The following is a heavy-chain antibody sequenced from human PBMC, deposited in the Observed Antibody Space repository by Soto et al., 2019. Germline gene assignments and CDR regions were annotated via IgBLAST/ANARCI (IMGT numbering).Heavy chain of an antibody. J-gene: IGHJ3*02. CDR1: GFTFSNYA. CDR2: FGTGGGADT. CDR3: AKARVNHNSVWDPVAI. Sequence: EVQLLESGGGLVQPAGSLRLSCAASGFTFSNYAMSWVRQAPGKGLEWVSGFGTGGGADTYYADSVKGRFTISSDNSQSMMFLQMRSLGAEDTVIYYCAKARVNHNSVWDPVAICGQGTMVTVSS. V-gene: IGHV3-23*01. D-gene: IGHD4-17*01.